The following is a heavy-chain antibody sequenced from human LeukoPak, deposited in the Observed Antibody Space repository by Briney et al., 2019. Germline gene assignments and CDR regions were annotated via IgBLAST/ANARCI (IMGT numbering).Heavy chain of an antibody. CDR1: GYGFTSHW. V-gene: IGHV5-51*01. Sequence: GESLQISCKISGYGFTSHWIGWVRQMPGKGLEWMGVVYPGDSETRYSPSFPGQVTISADKSINTAYLQWSSLKASDTAIYYCARQTDCSGGSCFSHFEYWGQGTLVTVSP. J-gene: IGHJ4*02. CDR2: VYPGDSET. CDR3: ARQTDCSGGSCFSHFEY. D-gene: IGHD2-15*01.